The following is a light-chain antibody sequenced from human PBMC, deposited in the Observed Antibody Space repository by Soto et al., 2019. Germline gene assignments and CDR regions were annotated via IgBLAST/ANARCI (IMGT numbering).Light chain of an antibody. CDR1: QSISSW. Sequence: DIQLTQSPSTLSASVGDRVTITCRASQSISSWLAWYQQKPGKAPNLLIYNTSNLESGVPSRFSGSGSGTEFTLTISRLQPDDFATYYCQYYNDSCWTFGQGTKVEIK. CDR2: NTS. V-gene: IGKV1-5*03. J-gene: IGKJ1*01. CDR3: QYYNDSCWT.